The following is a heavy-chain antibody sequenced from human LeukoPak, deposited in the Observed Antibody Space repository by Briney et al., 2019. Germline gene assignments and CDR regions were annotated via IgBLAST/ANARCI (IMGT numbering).Heavy chain of an antibody. CDR1: GGSFSGYY. CDR3: ARGLAAEVDY. Sequence: SETLSLICAVYGGSFSGYYWSWIRQPPGKGLEWIGEINHSGSTNYNPSLKSRVTISVDTSKNQFSLKLSSVTAADTAVYYCARGLAAEVDYWGQGTLVTVSS. CDR2: INHSGST. V-gene: IGHV4-34*01. J-gene: IGHJ4*02.